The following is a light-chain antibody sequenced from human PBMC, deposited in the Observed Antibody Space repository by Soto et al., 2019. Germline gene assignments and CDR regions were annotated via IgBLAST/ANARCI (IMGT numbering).Light chain of an antibody. Sequence: EIVLTQSPATLSLSPGERATLSCRASQSVSSYLAWYQQKPGQAPRLLIYDASNRATGIPARFSGSGSGTDFTLTLSSLEPEDFAVYYCQQRSNWPPLFTFGPGNKVDIK. J-gene: IGKJ3*01. CDR3: QQRSNWPPLFT. CDR1: QSVSSY. CDR2: DAS. V-gene: IGKV3-11*01.